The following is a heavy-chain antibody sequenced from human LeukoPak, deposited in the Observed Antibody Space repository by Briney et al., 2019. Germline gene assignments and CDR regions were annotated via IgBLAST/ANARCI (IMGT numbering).Heavy chain of an antibody. V-gene: IGHV1-24*01. CDR3: ATGWATVSSWSFDY. CDR1: GYTLTELS. J-gene: IGHJ4*02. CDR2: FDPEDGET. Sequence: ASVKVSCKVSGYTLTELSMHWVRQAPGKGLEWMGGFDPEDGETIYAQKFQGRVTMTEDTSTDTAYMELSSLRSEDTAVYYCATGWATVSSWSFDYWGQGTLVTVSS. D-gene: IGHD6-13*01.